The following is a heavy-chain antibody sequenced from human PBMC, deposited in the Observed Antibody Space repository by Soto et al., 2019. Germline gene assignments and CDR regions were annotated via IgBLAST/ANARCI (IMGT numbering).Heavy chain of an antibody. V-gene: IGHV4-59*01. CDR1: GGSISRYY. CDR3: ARDPGSGSYYGWFDP. D-gene: IGHD3-10*01. J-gene: IGHJ5*02. CDR2: IYYSGST. Sequence: PSETQSLTCTVSGGSISRYYGNWIRQPPGKGLEWIGYIYYSGSTNYNPSLKSRVTISVDTSKNQFSLKLSSVTAADTAVYYCARDPGSGSYYGWFDPWGQGTLVTVSS.